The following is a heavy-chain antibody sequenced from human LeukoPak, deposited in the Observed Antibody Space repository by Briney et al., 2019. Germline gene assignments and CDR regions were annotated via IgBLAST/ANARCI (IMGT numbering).Heavy chain of an antibody. Sequence: PSETLSLTCSLSGGSITSTTYYWGWIRQPPGKGLEWIGSSYYSGNTYYNPSLESRVTISLDPSRKQFSLKLSSVPAADTAVYYCARGRRMYYYDSSGYYYGWGQGTLVTVSS. CDR1: GGSITSTTYY. V-gene: IGHV4-39*01. D-gene: IGHD3-22*01. CDR2: SYYSGNT. CDR3: ARGRRMYYYDSSGYYYG. J-gene: IGHJ4*02.